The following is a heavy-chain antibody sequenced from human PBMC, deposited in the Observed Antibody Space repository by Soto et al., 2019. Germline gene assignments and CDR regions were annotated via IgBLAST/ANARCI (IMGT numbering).Heavy chain of an antibody. CDR1: GGSISSYY. CDR2: IYTGGST. Sequence: PSETVSLTCSVSGGSISSYYWSWIRQPAGKGLEWIGRIYTGGSTNYNPSLKSRVTMSVDTSKNQFSLKLSSVTAADTAVYYCARGYYDFWSGYRKDGYIDYYYGMDVWGQGTTVTVSS. J-gene: IGHJ6*02. V-gene: IGHV4-4*07. CDR3: ARGYYDFWSGYRKDGYIDYYYGMDV. D-gene: IGHD3-3*01.